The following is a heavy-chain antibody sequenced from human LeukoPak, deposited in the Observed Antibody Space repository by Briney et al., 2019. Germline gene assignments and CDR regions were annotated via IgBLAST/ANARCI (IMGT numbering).Heavy chain of an antibody. Sequence: GGSLRLSCAASGFTFSSYSMNWVRQAPGKGLEWVSYISSSSSTIYYADSVKGRFTISRDNAKNSLYLQMNSLRAEDTAVYYCARVSGGNSLIGDAFDIWGQGTMVTVSS. CDR2: ISSSSSTI. D-gene: IGHD2-21*01. CDR3: ARVSGGNSLIGDAFDI. CDR1: GFTFSSYS. V-gene: IGHV3-48*04. J-gene: IGHJ3*02.